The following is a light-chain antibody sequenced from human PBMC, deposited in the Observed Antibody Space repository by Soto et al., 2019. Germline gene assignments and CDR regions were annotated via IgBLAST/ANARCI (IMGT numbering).Light chain of an antibody. CDR1: QAVTSKF. Sequence: DIVMTQSPDSLSVSLGARATLSCKASQAVTSKFLAWYQRKPGQTPRLLMLGASTRAAGIADRFSGSGSGTDFTLTISRLEPEDVSVYYCQQYGDTLLTFGGGTKVDIK. CDR2: GAS. J-gene: IGKJ4*01. V-gene: IGKV3-20*01. CDR3: QQYGDTLLT.